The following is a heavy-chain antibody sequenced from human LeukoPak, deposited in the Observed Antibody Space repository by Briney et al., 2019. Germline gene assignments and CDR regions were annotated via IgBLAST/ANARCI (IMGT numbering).Heavy chain of an antibody. J-gene: IGHJ3*02. D-gene: IGHD3-22*01. V-gene: IGHV3-21*01. CDR1: GFTFSSYS. CDR3: ARPITMIAKIGAFDI. CDR2: ISSSSSYI. Sequence: GGSLRLSCAASGFTFSSYSMNWVRQAPGKGLEWVSSISSSSSYIYYADSVKGRFTISRDNAKNSLYLQMNSLGAEDTAVYYCARPITMIAKIGAFDIWGQGTMVTVSS.